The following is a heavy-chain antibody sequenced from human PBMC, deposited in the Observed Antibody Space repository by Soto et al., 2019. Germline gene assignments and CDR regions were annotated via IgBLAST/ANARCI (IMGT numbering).Heavy chain of an antibody. V-gene: IGHV3-23*01. D-gene: IGHD4-17*01. Sequence: EVQLLESGGGLVQPGGSLRLSCAVSGFTFRTYAVSWVRQAPGKGLEWVSVISGSGDTTVYADSVRGRFATSRDNVKNTVYLQMNSLRADDTAVYYCAQDGVDTVTFEYWGQGTLVTVSS. CDR3: AQDGVDTVTFEY. J-gene: IGHJ4*02. CDR1: GFTFRTYA. CDR2: ISGSGDTT.